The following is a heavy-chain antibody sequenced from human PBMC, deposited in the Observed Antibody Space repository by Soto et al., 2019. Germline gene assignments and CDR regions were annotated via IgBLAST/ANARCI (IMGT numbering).Heavy chain of an antibody. D-gene: IGHD2-8*01. V-gene: IGHV2-70*11. CDR1: GFSLSTSGMC. J-gene: IGHJ4*02. Sequence: SGPTLVNPTQTLTLTCTFSGFSLSTSGMCVSWIRQPPGKALEWLARIDWDDDKYYSTSLKTRLPISKDTSKNQVVLTMTNMDALDTDSYYSTRIVLHSGFDAFDIWGQGTLVTVSS. CDR2: IDWDDDK. CDR3: TRIVLHSGFDAFDI.